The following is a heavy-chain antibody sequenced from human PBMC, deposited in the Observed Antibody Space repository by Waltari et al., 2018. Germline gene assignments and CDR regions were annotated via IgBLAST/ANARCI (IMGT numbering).Heavy chain of an antibody. CDR1: GYSISSGYY. V-gene: IGHV4-38-2*01. CDR2: IYHSGRT. Sequence: QVQLQESGPGLVKPSETLSLTCAVSGYSISSGYYWGWIRQPPGKGLEWIGSIYHSGRTYYNPSLKSRVTISVDTSKNQFSLKLSSVTAADTAVYYCARAGVGTYGDPPVSDYWGQGTLVTVSS. J-gene: IGHJ4*02. D-gene: IGHD4-17*01. CDR3: ARAGVGTYGDPPVSDY.